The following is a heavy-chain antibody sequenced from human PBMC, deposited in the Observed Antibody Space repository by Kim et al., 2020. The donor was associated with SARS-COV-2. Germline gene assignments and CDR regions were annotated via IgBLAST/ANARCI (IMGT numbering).Heavy chain of an antibody. CDR2: IYYTGSS. J-gene: IGHJ4*02. CDR3: ARGPPIGGGDCYSH. CDR1: GGSISSGDYY. V-gene: IGHV4-30-4*01. D-gene: IGHD2-21*02. Sequence: SETLSLTCTVSGGSISSGDYYWSWIRQPPGKGLEWMGYIYYTGSSHYNPSLNSRVTISIDTSKNQFSLKLSSVTAADTAVYYCARGPPIGGGDCYSHWGQGTLVTVSS.